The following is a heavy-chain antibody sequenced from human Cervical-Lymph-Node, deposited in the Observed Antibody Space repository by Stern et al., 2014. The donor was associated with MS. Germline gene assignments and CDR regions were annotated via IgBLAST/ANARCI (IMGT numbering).Heavy chain of an antibody. CDR3: TRDIGGAAGY. Sequence: EVQLVESGGGSVQPGGSLRLSCAASGFTFSSYWMRWVRQVPGQGLVWVARINTEGTVTSSADSVKGRFHISRDNAKNMLYLQMNSLRADDTGLYYCTRDIGGAAGYWGQGALVTVSS. J-gene: IGHJ4*02. CDR1: GFTFSSYW. CDR2: INTEGTVT. D-gene: IGHD3-16*01. V-gene: IGHV3-74*01.